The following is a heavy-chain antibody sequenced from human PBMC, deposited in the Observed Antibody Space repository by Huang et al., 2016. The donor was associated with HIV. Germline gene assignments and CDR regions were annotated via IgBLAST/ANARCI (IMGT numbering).Heavy chain of an antibody. CDR2: IRWDGFTT. V-gene: IGHV3-43*01. D-gene: IGHD3-16*02. CDR3: AKDYGRYSNYFDY. J-gene: IGHJ4*02. Sequence: EVQLVESGGVVVQPGGSLRLSCAGSGFTFDDYTMHWVRQLPGKGLEWVSRIRWDGFTTFYTDSVKGRFTVSRDNSKNSLYLQMNNLRTEDTAIYYCAKDYGRYSNYFDYWGQGTLVTVSS. CDR1: GFTFDDYT.